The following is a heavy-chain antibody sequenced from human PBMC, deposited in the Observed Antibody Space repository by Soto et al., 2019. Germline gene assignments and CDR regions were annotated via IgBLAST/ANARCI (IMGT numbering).Heavy chain of an antibody. D-gene: IGHD3-22*01. V-gene: IGHV1-69*12. CDR1: GATLNTFINYG. Sequence: QVQLVQSGAEVKKPGSSVKVSCKASGATLNTFINYGITWVRQAPGQGLEWMGGIIPVFGTANYAQKFQGRVPISADESTMTAYMALSSPRSQDTAVYYCARGAATKIVVVMYDAFGIWCQGTRVTVSS. CDR3: ARGAATKIVVVMYDAFGI. J-gene: IGHJ3*02. CDR2: IIPVFGTA.